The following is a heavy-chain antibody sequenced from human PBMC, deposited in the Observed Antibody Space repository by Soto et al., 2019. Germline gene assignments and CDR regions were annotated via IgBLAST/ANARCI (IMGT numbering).Heavy chain of an antibody. CDR2: INAGNGNT. J-gene: IGHJ3*02. V-gene: IGHV1-3*01. D-gene: IGHD2-2*01. Sequence: ASVKVSCKASGYTFTSYAMHWVRQAPGQRLEWMGWINAGNGNTKYSQKFQGRVTITRDTSASTAYMELSSLRFEDTAVYFCATAIADDAFDIWGRGTMVTVSS. CDR1: GYTFTSYA. CDR3: ATAIADDAFDI.